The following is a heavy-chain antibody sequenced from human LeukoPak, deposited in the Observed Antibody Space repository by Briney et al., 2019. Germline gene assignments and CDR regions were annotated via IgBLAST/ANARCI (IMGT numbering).Heavy chain of an antibody. CDR1: GYTFTSYA. CDR3: ARALTDYSQLPSDAFDI. D-gene: IGHD1-1*01. V-gene: IGHV7-4-1*02. CDR2: INTNTGNP. J-gene: IGHJ3*02. Sequence: ASVKVSCKASGYTFTSYAMDWVRQAPGQGLEWMGWINTNTGNPTYAQGFTGRFVFSLDTSVSTAYLQISSLKAEDTAVYYCARALTDYSQLPSDAFDIWGQGTMVTVSS.